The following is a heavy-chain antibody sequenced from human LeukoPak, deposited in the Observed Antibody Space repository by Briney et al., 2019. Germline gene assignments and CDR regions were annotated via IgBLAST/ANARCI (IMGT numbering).Heavy chain of an antibody. Sequence: ASVKVSCKASGYTFTSYGISWVRQAPGQGLEWMGWSSAYNGNTNYAQKLQGRVTMTTDTSTSTAYMELRSLRSDDTAVYYCARDRPIFGVVTPWFDPWGQGTLVTVSS. CDR3: ARDRPIFGVVTPWFDP. CDR1: GYTFTSYG. V-gene: IGHV1-18*01. CDR2: SSAYNGNT. J-gene: IGHJ5*02. D-gene: IGHD3-3*01.